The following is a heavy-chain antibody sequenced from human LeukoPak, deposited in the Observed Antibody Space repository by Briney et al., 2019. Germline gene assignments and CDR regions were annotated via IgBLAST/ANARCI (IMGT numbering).Heavy chain of an antibody. CDR2: IYYSGST. D-gene: IGHD5-18*01. CDR3: ARASWIQNYDDWWGSYYFDY. J-gene: IGHJ4*02. V-gene: IGHV4-61*01. Sequence: SETLSLTCTVSGGSFSSGSYYWSWIRQPPGKGLEWIGYIYYSGSTNYNPSLKSRVTISVDTSKNQFSLKLSSVTAADTAVYYCARASWIQNYDDWWGSYYFDYWGQGTLVTVSS. CDR1: GGSFSSGSYY.